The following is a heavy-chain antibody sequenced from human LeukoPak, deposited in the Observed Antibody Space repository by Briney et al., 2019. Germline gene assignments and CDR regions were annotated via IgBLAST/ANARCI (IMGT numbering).Heavy chain of an antibody. V-gene: IGHV4-34*01. CDR1: GGSSSNYY. Sequence: SETLSLTCVLYGGSSSNYYWSWIRQPPGKGLEWIGEINHSGSTNYNPSLKSRVTISVDTSKNQFSLKLSSVTAADTAVYYCARRGPPRTLLRGVKSGWFDPWGQGTLVTVST. CDR2: INHSGST. CDR3: ARRGPPRTLLRGVKSGWFDP. D-gene: IGHD3-10*01. J-gene: IGHJ5*02.